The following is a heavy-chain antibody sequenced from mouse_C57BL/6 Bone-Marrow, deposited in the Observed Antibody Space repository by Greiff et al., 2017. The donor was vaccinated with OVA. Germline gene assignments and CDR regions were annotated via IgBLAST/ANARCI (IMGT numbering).Heavy chain of an antibody. CDR2: ISDGGSYT. V-gene: IGHV5-4*03. Sequence: EVKLVESGGGLVKPGGSLKLSCAASGFTFSSYAMSWVRQTPEKRLEWVATISDGGSYTYYPDNVKGRVTISRDKAKNKKSMKMSKLKTEETARYFCSAYYSNYDFDYWGQGTTLTVSS. J-gene: IGHJ2*01. CDR1: GFTFSSYA. CDR3: SAYYSNYDFDY. D-gene: IGHD2-5*01.